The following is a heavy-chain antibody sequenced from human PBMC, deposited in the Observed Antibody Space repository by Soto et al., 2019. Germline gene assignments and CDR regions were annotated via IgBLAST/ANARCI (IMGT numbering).Heavy chain of an antibody. V-gene: IGHV1-2*02. CDR2: INPNNGAT. D-gene: IGHD4-17*01. Sequence: QVELVQSGAEVKKPGSSVKVSCQASEDTFRNYAISWVRQAPGQGFEWVGWINPNNGATNIARKFQGRVTMTRDTSISTAYMELSRVRSDDTAIFYCARVLTSVTTGELDPWGQGTLVTVSS. J-gene: IGHJ5*02. CDR3: ARVLTSVTTGELDP. CDR1: EDTFRNYA.